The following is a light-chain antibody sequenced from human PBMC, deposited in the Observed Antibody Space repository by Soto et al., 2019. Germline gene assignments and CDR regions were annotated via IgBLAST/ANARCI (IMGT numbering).Light chain of an antibody. Sequence: QSALNQPASVSGSPGQSITISCTGTSSDVGSSNLVSWYQQYSGRAPKLMIYEGSKRPSWVSNRFSGSKSGTTASLTISGLQAEDEADYYCCSYGGSRTLVVVGGGTKLAVL. V-gene: IGLV2-23*03. CDR3: CSYGGSRTLVV. CDR2: EGS. CDR1: SSDVGSSNL. J-gene: IGLJ3*02.